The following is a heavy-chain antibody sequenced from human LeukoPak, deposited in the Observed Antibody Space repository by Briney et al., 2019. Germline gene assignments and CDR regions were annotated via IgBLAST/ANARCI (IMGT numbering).Heavy chain of an antibody. CDR1: GYSLSDLS. CDR2: FEPEEGEHGET. CDR3: ATDRLEIYALHI. V-gene: IGHV1-24*01. J-gene: IGHJ4*02. D-gene: IGHD1-1*01. Sequence: ASVKVSCRVSGYSLSDLSIHWVRHVPGKGLEWMGGFEPEEGEHGETIFAQKFEDRLTLTEDTSADTAYMELVRLTSEDTAVYYCATDRLEIYALHIWGQGTLVTVSS.